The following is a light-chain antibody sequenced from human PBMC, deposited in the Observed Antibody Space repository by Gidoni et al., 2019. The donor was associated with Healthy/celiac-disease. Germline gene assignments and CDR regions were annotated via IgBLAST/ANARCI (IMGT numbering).Light chain of an antibody. CDR3: QQYYSTQT. Sequence: DIVMTQSPDSLAVSLCERATINCKSSQSVLYSSNNKNYLAWYQQKPGQPPKLLIYWASTRESGVPDRFSGSGSGTDFTLTISSLQAEDVAVYYCQQYYSTQTFXXXTKVEIK. J-gene: IGKJ1*01. CDR2: WAS. CDR1: QSVLYSSNNKNY. V-gene: IGKV4-1*01.